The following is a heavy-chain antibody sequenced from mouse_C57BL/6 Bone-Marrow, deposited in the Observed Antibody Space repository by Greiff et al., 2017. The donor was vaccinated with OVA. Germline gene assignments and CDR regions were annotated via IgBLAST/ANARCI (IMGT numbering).Heavy chain of an antibody. D-gene: IGHD4-1*01. Sequence: VQLQQSGAELVRPGASVPLSCNASGYTFTDYEMHWVKQTPVHGLEWIGAIDPETGGTAYNQKFKGKAILTADKSSSTAYMELRSLTSEDSAVYYCTRGLGRGFDYWGQGTTLTVSS. CDR3: TRGLGRGFDY. J-gene: IGHJ2*01. CDR1: GYTFTDYE. CDR2: IDPETGGT. V-gene: IGHV1-15*01.